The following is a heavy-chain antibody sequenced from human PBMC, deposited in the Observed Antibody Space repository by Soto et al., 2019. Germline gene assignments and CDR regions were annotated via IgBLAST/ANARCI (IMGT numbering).Heavy chain of an antibody. CDR2: ISAYNGNT. CDR3: ARSDYYDSSGYSPFDY. J-gene: IGHJ4*02. V-gene: IGHV1-18*04. CDR1: GYTFTSYG. D-gene: IGHD3-22*01. Sequence: ASVKVSCKASGYTFTSYGISWVRQAPGQGLEWMGWISAYNGNTNYAQKLQGRVTMTTDTSTSTAYMELRSLRSDDTAVYYCARSDYYDSSGYSPFDYWRQGTLVPVSS.